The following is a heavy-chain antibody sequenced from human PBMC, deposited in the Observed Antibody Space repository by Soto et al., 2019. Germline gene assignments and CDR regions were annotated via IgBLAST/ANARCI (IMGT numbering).Heavy chain of an antibody. Sequence: SVKVSCKASGGTFSSYAISWVRQAPGQGLEWMGGIIPIFGTANYAQKFQGRVTITADKSTSTAYMELSSLRSEDTAVYYCANGLTLAHCGGDCSNNWFDPWGQGTLVTVSS. CDR1: GGTFSSYA. CDR3: ANGLTLAHCGGDCSNNWFDP. V-gene: IGHV1-69*06. CDR2: IIPIFGTA. D-gene: IGHD2-21*02. J-gene: IGHJ5*02.